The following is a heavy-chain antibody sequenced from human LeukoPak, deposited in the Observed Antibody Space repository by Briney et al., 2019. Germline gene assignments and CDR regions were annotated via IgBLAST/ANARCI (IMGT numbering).Heavy chain of an antibody. CDR3: ARAKYYYDSSGHPEDY. Sequence: ASVKVSCKASGYTFTGYYMHWVRQAPGQGLEWMGRINPNSGGTNYAQKFQGRVTMTRDTSTSTAYMELSRLRSDDTAAYYCARAKYYYDSSGHPEDYWGQGTPVTVSS. CDR2: INPNSGGT. J-gene: IGHJ4*02. D-gene: IGHD3-22*01. CDR1: GYTFTGYY. V-gene: IGHV1-2*06.